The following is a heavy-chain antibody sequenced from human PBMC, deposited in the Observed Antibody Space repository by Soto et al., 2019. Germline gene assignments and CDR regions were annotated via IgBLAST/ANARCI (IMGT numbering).Heavy chain of an antibody. CDR1: GFTFSSYG. V-gene: IGHV3-30*18. D-gene: IGHD6-19*01. CDR2: ISYDGSNK. CDR3: AKGIAVAGTGHY. Sequence: LRLSCAASGFTFSSYGMHWVRQAPGKGLEWVAVISYDGSNKYYADSVKGRFTISRDNSKNTLYLQMNSLRAEDTAVYYCAKGIAVAGTGHYWGQGTLVTVSS. J-gene: IGHJ4*02.